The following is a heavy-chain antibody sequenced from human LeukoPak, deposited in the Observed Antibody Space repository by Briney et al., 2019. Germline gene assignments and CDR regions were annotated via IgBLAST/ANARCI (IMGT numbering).Heavy chain of an antibody. CDR1: GFTFSSYE. D-gene: IGHD3-10*02. J-gene: IGHJ6*04. CDR2: ISSSGSTI. Sequence: GGSLRLSCAASGFTFSSYEMNWVRQAPGKGLEWASYISSSGSTIYYADSVKGRFTISRGNAKNSLYLQMNSLRAEDTAVYYCAELGITMIGGVWGKGTTVTISS. CDR3: AELGITMIGGV. V-gene: IGHV3-48*03.